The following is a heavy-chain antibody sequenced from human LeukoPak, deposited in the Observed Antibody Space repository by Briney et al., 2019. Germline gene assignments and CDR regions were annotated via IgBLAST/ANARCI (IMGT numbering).Heavy chain of an antibody. CDR1: GFTFSSYS. V-gene: IGHV3-48*01. J-gene: IGHJ6*03. D-gene: IGHD1-26*01. Sequence: GGSLRLSCAASGFTFSSYSMNWVRQAPGKGLEWVSYISSSSTTIYYADSVKGRFTISRDNAKNTLYLQMNSLRAEDTAVYYCAKDMGAPFYYYMDVWGKGTTVTVSS. CDR2: ISSSSTTI. CDR3: AKDMGAPFYYYMDV.